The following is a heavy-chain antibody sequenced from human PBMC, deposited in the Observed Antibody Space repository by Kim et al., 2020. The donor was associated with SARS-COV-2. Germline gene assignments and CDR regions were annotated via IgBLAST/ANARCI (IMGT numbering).Heavy chain of an antibody. D-gene: IGHD6-6*01. CDR1: GFTFSSYA. V-gene: IGHV3-23*01. J-gene: IGHJ4*02. Sequence: GGSLRLSCAASGFTFSSYAMSWVRQAPGKGLEWVSAISGSGGSTYYADSVKGRFTISRDNSKNTLYLQMNSLRAEDTAVYYCAKIGNGSSSEDYYFDYWGQGTLVTVSS. CDR3: AKIGNGSSSEDYYFDY. CDR2: ISGSGGST.